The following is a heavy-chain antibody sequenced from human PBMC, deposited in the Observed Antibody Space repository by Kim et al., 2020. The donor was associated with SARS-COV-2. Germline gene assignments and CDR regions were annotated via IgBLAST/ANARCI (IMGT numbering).Heavy chain of an antibody. J-gene: IGHJ5*02. D-gene: IGHD1-1*01. CDR3: ARTHGTEYLPLDL. V-gene: IGHV3-21*01. Sequence: YYTDSVKGRFPISRDNAKNSLTLQMNSLRPEDTAVYYCARTHGTEYLPLDLWGQGTLLTVSS.